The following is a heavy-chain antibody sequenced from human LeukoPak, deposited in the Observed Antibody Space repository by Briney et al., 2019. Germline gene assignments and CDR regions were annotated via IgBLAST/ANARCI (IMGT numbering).Heavy chain of an antibody. V-gene: IGHV3-30*18. J-gene: IGHJ6*02. CDR3: AKALQWRETYYYYYYGMDV. Sequence: LAGGSLRLSCAASGLTFSSHWMHWVRQAPGKGLEWVAVISYDGSNKYYADSVKGRFTISRDYSKNTLYLQMNSLRAEDTAVYYCAKALQWRETYYYYYYGMDVWGQGTTVTVSS. CDR1: GLTFSSHW. CDR2: ISYDGSNK. D-gene: IGHD4-11*01.